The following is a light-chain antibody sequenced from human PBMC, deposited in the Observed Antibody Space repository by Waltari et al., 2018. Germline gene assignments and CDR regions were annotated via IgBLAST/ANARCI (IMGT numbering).Light chain of an antibody. CDR2: DAS. V-gene: IGKV3-11*01. J-gene: IGKJ4*01. Sequence: EVVLTQSPATLSLSPGERATLSCRASQSVNDYVAWYQQKPGQAPRPLMYDASNRATGIPARFSGSGSGTDFTLTISSLESEDFAVYYCQQRSNWPLTFGGGTKVEIK. CDR1: QSVNDY. CDR3: QQRSNWPLT.